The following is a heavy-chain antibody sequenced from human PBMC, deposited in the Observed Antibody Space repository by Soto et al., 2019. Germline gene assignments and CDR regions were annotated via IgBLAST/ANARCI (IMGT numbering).Heavy chain of an antibody. J-gene: IGHJ3*02. CDR3: AKVTVTFGGVIGDNDAFDI. V-gene: IGHV3-23*01. D-gene: IGHD3-16*02. CDR2: ISGSGGST. CDR1: GFTFSSYA. Sequence: GGSLRLSCAASGFTFSSYAMSWVRQAPGKGLEWVSAISGSGGSTYYADSVKGRFTISRDNSKNTLYLQMNSLRAEDTAVYYCAKVTVTFGGVIGDNDAFDIWGQGTMVTVSS.